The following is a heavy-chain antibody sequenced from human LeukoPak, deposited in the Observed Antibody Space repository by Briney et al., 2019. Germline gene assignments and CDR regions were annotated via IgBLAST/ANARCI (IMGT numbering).Heavy chain of an antibody. CDR2: ISPNSGGT. D-gene: IGHD3-10*01. CDR1: GYTFTGYY. Sequence: ASVKVSCKTSGYTFTGYYMHWVRQAPGQGLEWMGWISPNSGGTNYAQKFQGRVTMTRDTSISTAYMELSRLRSDDTVVYYCARAPTMIRTQPRAPLDIWGQGTMITVSS. V-gene: IGHV1-2*02. CDR3: ARAPTMIRTQPRAPLDI. J-gene: IGHJ3*02.